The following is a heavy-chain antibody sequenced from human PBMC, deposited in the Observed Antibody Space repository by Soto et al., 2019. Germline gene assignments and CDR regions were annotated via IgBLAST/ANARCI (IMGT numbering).Heavy chain of an antibody. Sequence: HPGVSLRLSCAASGFTFSSYSMNWVRQAPGKGLEWVSYISSSSSTIYYADSVKGRFTISRDNAKNSLYLQMNSLRDEDTAVYYCARGGPVDTAMPNQNYYYYGMDVWGQGTTVTVSS. D-gene: IGHD5-18*01. CDR3: ARGGPVDTAMPNQNYYYYGMDV. V-gene: IGHV3-48*02. CDR1: GFTFSSYS. CDR2: ISSSSSTI. J-gene: IGHJ6*02.